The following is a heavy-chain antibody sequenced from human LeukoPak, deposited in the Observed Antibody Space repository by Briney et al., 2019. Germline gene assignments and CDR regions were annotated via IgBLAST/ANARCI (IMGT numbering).Heavy chain of an antibody. D-gene: IGHD5-12*01. CDR2: ISDSGGST. J-gene: IGHJ4*02. V-gene: IGHV3-23*01. CDR3: AKGGYSGYDSGGYFDY. Sequence: GGSLRLSCAASGFTFSSYGMHWVRQAPGKGLEWVSAISDSGGSTYYADSVKGRFTISRDNSKNTLYLQMNSLRAEDTAVYYCAKGGYSGYDSGGYFDYWGQGTLVTVSS. CDR1: GFTFSSYG.